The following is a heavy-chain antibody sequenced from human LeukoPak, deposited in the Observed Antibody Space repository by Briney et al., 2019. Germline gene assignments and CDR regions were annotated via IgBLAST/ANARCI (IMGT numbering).Heavy chain of an antibody. Sequence: GGSLRLSCAASGFTFSSYEMNWVRQAPGKGLEWVSYISSSGSTIYYTDSVKGRFTISRHNAKNSLYLQMGSLRAEDMAVYYCARDSIADPSFTSDYWGQGTLVTVSS. CDR3: ARDSIADPSFTSDY. V-gene: IGHV3-48*03. CDR1: GFTFSSYE. CDR2: ISSSGSTI. J-gene: IGHJ4*02. D-gene: IGHD6-13*01.